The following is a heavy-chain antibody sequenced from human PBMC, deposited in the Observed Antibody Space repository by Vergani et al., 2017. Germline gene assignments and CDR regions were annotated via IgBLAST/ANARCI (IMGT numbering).Heavy chain of an antibody. CDR1: GGSFSGYY. Sequence: QVQLQQWGAGLLKPSETLSLTCAVYGGSFSGYYWSWIRQPPGKGLEWIGEINHSGSTNYNPALKSRVTISVDTSKNQFSLKLSSGTAADTAVYYCARVSSIAAAAWGQGTLVTVSS. J-gene: IGHJ5*02. CDR2: INHSGST. CDR3: ARVSSIAAAA. D-gene: IGHD6-13*01. V-gene: IGHV4-34*01.